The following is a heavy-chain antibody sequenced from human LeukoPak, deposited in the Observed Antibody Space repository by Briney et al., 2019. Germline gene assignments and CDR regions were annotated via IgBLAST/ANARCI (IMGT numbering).Heavy chain of an antibody. CDR2: ISSSSSYI. V-gene: IGHV3-21*01. CDR1: GFTFSSYS. Sequence: GGSLRLSCAASGFTFSSYSMNWVRQAPGKGLEWVSSISSSSSYIYYADSVKGRFTISRDNAENSLHLQMNSLRAEDTAVYYCARGGIVRLNYFDYWGQGTLVTVSS. D-gene: IGHD1-26*01. CDR3: ARGGIVRLNYFDY. J-gene: IGHJ4*02.